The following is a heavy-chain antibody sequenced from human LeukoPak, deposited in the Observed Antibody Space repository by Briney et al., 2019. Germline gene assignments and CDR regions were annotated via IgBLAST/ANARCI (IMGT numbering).Heavy chain of an antibody. J-gene: IGHJ3*02. Sequence: PSETQSLTCNVSGDSISSSHYYWAWIRQPPGKGLEWIGNIYYSGSTNYNPSLKSRLTISVDTSKNQFSLTLSSVTASDTAVYYCARHMQWELLDAFDIWDQGTMVTVSS. V-gene: IGHV4-39*01. D-gene: IGHD1-26*01. CDR3: ARHMQWELLDAFDI. CDR1: GDSISSSHYY. CDR2: IYYSGST.